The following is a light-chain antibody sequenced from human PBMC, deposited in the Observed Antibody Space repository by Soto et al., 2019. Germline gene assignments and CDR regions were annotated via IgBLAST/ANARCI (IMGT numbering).Light chain of an antibody. CDR3: YSFAGSATFV. Sequence: QSVLTQPASVSGSPGQSITISCTGSSSDIGGYNLVSWYQQYPGKAPKLMIYEASKRPSGVSDRFSGSRSGNTASLTISALQPEAEADYSCYSFAGSATFVFGGGTKLTVL. V-gene: IGLV2-23*02. CDR2: EAS. CDR1: SSDIGGYNL. J-gene: IGLJ2*01.